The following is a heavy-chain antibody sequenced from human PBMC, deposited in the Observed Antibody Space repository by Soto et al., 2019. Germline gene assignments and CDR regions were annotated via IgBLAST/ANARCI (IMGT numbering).Heavy chain of an antibody. J-gene: IGHJ4*02. V-gene: IGHV3-23*01. CDR2: ISGSCGST. CDR1: GFTFSSYA. Sequence: EVQLLESGGGLVQPGGSLRLSCAASGFTFSSYAMSWVRQAPGKGLEWVSAISGSCGSTYYSDSVKGRFTISRDSSTDTLSRQMNGLRAADTAVYYCAKDQDQEWYLDYWGQRTLVTVSS. D-gene: IGHD3-3*01. CDR3: AKDQDQEWYLDY.